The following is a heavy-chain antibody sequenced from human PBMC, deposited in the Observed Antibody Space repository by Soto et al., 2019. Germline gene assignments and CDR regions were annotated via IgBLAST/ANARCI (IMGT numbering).Heavy chain of an antibody. J-gene: IGHJ6*02. CDR2: IMPLYAKP. V-gene: IGHV1-69*01. Sequence: QVQLVQSGAEVKKPGSSVKVSCKASGGTFNTYTISWVRQVPGQGLEWMGGIMPLYAKPTYAQPFLGRLTKAADEHTSTVYMELSSLRSEYTALYYCASLNNWSSGDGRIDVWGRGTAVSVSS. CDR3: ASLNNWSSGDGRIDV. CDR1: GGTFNTYT. D-gene: IGHD1-26*01.